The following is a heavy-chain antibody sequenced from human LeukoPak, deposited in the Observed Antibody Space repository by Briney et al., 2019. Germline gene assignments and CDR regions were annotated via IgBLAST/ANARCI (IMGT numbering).Heavy chain of an antibody. D-gene: IGHD3-9*01. CDR3: AKVRGERPINYYDILTGYYNVFDY. V-gene: IGHV1-58*01. Sequence: AASVKVSCKASGFTFTSSAVQWVRQARGQRLEWIGWIVVGSGNTNYAQKFQERVTITRDMSTSTAYMELSSLRSEDTAVYYCAKVRGERPINYYDILTGYYNVFDYWGQGTLVTVSS. CDR1: GFTFTSSA. CDR2: IVVGSGNT. J-gene: IGHJ4*02.